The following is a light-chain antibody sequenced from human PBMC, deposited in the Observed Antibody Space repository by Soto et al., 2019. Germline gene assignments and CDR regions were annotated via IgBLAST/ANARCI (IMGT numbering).Light chain of an antibody. J-gene: IGLJ3*02. CDR1: SSDVGGYNY. CDR3: TSYTNTIIPWV. CDR2: EVY. V-gene: IGLV2-14*01. Sequence: QSALTQPASVSGSPGQSITISCTGTSSDVGGYNYVSWYQQHPGKVPKLIIYEVYNRPSGVSNRFSGSKSGNTASLTISGLQAEDEADYYCTSYTNTIIPWVFGGGTKVTVL.